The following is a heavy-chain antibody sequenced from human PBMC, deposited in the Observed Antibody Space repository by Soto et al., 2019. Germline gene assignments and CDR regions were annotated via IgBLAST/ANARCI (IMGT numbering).Heavy chain of an antibody. CDR3: ARGRGPITMVRGVTTLGYYYYYMDV. CDR2: INHSGST. V-gene: IGHV4-34*01. CDR1: GGSFSGYY. J-gene: IGHJ6*03. Sequence: PSETLSLTCAVYGGSFSGYYWGWIRQPPGKGLEWIGEINHSGSTNYNPSLKSRVTISVDTSKNQFSLKLSSVTAADTAVYYCARGRGPITMVRGVTTLGYYYYYMDVWGKGTTVTVSS. D-gene: IGHD3-10*01.